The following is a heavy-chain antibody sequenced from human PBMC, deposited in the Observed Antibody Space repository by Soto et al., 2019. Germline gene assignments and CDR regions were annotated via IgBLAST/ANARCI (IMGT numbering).Heavy chain of an antibody. CDR2: IVVGSGHT. D-gene: IGHD5-18*01. Sequence: HMQLVQSGPEVRKPGTSVKVSCKASGFTLTNSAMQWVRQARGQRLEWIGWIVVGSGHTNYAQKCQEKVTITRDMSPSTAYMELSSLTSEDTAVYYCAAPAWIQVSHYAMAVWGQGTKVTVS. CDR1: GFTLTNSA. J-gene: IGHJ6*02. V-gene: IGHV1-58*02. CDR3: AAPAWIQVSHYAMAV.